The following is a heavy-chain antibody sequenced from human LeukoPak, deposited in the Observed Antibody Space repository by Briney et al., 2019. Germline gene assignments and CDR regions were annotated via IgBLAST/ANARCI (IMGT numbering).Heavy chain of an antibody. CDR3: ARDPPALQWLGFPFDY. Sequence: GASVKVSCKASGYTFTSYGISWVRQAPGQGLEWMGWISAYNGNTNYAQKLQGRVTMTTDTSTSTAYMELRSLRSDDTAVYYCARDPPALQWLGFPFDYWGQGTLVTVSS. V-gene: IGHV1-18*01. J-gene: IGHJ4*02. CDR2: ISAYNGNT. D-gene: IGHD6-19*01. CDR1: GYTFTSYG.